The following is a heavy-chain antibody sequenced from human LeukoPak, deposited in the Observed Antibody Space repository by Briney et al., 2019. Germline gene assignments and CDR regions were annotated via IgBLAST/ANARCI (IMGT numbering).Heavy chain of an antibody. CDR3: ARGTGDPQRFDP. D-gene: IGHD4-17*01. J-gene: IGHJ5*02. CDR1: GFTFSTYS. V-gene: IGHV3-48*02. CDR2: ISSRSSAT. Sequence: GGSLRLSCVASGFTFSTYSMNWVRQAPGKGLEWVAYISSRSSATYYADSVKGRFTISRDNAKNSLYLQMNSLRDEDTAVYYCARGTGDPQRFDPWGQGTLVTVSS.